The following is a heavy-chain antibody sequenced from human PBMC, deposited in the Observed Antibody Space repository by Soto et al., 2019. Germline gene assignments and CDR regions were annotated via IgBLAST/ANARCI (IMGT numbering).Heavy chain of an antibody. V-gene: IGHV1-69*13. CDR1: GGTFSSYA. Sequence: RASVKVSCKASGGTFSSYAISWVRQAPGQGLEWMGGIIPIFGTANYAQKFQGRVTITADESTSTAYMELSSLRSEDTAVYYCARDLGNYDFWSGYYPPDGTDVWGQGTTVTVSS. D-gene: IGHD3-3*01. CDR3: ARDLGNYDFWSGYYPPDGTDV. CDR2: IIPIFGTA. J-gene: IGHJ6*02.